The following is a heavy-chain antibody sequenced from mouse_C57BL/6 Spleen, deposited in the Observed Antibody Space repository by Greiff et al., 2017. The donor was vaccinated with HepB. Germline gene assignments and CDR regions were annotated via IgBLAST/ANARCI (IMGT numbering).Heavy chain of an antibody. CDR2: IYPRSGNT. V-gene: IGHV1-81*01. D-gene: IGHD2-5*01. Sequence: VQLQQSGAELARPGASVKLSCKASGYTFTSYGISWVKQRTGQGLEWIGEIYPRSGNTYYNEKFKGKATLTADKSSSTAYMELRSLTSEDSAVYFCAREGDSNYDFDYWGQGTTLTVSS. CDR1: GYTFTSYG. CDR3: AREGDSNYDFDY. J-gene: IGHJ2*01.